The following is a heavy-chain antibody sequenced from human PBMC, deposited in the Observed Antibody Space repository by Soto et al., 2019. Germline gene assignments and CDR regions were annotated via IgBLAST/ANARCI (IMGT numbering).Heavy chain of an antibody. J-gene: IGHJ5*02. V-gene: IGHV4-59*01. CDR2: VYYSGSS. CDR1: SGSINTYY. Sequence: SETLSLTCSVSSGSINTYYWTWARQPPGKGLEWIGYVYYSGSSNYNPSLKSRVGVSIDTSKNQFSLELKSVTAADTATYYCVRDYLLAGFDTWGQGILVTVSS. CDR3: VRDYLLAGFDT. D-gene: IGHD6-19*01.